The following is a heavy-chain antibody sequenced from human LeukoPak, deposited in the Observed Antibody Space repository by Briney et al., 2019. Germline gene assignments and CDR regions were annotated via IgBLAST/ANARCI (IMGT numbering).Heavy chain of an antibody. Sequence: ASVKVSCKTSGYTFTGYYMHWVRQAPGQGLEWMGWINPNSGGTNYAQKLQGRVTMTTDTSTSTAYMELRSLRSDDTAVYYCARASSYSSNWFDPWGQGTLVTVSS. CDR3: ARASSYSSNWFDP. CDR2: INPNSGGT. D-gene: IGHD6-13*01. V-gene: IGHV1-2*02. J-gene: IGHJ5*02. CDR1: GYTFTGYY.